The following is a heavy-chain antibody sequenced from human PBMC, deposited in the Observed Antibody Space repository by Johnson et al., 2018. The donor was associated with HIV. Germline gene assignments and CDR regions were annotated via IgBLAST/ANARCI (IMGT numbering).Heavy chain of an antibody. V-gene: IGHV3-23*04. CDR3: AKDGSDSIVVPAAPDAFDI. Sequence: VQLVESGGGVVQPGGSLRLSCAASGFTFSSYAMSWVRQAPGKGLEWVSAISGSGGSTYYADSVKGRFTISRDNSKNTLYLQMNSLRAEDTAVYYCAKDGSDSIVVPAAPDAFDIWGQGTMVTVSS. D-gene: IGHD2-2*01. CDR1: GFTFSSYA. J-gene: IGHJ3*02. CDR2: ISGSGGST.